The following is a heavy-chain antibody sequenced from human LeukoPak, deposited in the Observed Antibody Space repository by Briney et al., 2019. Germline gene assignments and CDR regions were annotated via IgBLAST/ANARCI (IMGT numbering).Heavy chain of an antibody. CDR1: GFTFDDYA. Sequence: GGSLRLSCAASGFTFDDYAMHWVRQAPGKGLEWVSGISWNSGSIGYADSVKGRFTISRDNAKNSLYLQMNSLRAEDTALYYCARHRLRNRGYSYGDAFDIWGQGTMVTVSS. CDR2: ISWNSGSI. CDR3: ARHRLRNRGYSYGDAFDI. D-gene: IGHD5-18*01. J-gene: IGHJ3*02. V-gene: IGHV3-9*01.